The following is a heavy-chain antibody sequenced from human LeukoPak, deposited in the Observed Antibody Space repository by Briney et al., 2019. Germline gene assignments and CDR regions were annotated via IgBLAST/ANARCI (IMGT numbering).Heavy chain of an antibody. J-gene: IGHJ4*02. V-gene: IGHV4-38-2*02. D-gene: IGHD3-9*01. CDR1: GYSISSGYY. Sequence: SETLSLTCTVSGYSISSGYYWGWIRQPPGKGLEWIGTIYYSGSTYYNPSLKSRVTISVDTSKNQFSLKLSSVTAADTAVYYCARVTGYMIEDYFDYWGQGTLVTVSS. CDR2: IYYSGST. CDR3: ARVTGYMIEDYFDY.